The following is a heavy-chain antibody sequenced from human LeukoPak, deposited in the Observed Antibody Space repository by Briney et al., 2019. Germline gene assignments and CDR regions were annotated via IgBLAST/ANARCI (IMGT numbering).Heavy chain of an antibody. Sequence: GGSLRLSCVVSGFTFSNHWMSWVRQAPGKGLEWVANIKQDGSEKYYVDSVEGRFTISRDNAKNSLYLQTNSLRAEDTAVYYCTRDTGLTIFGPRFDYWGQGTLVTVSS. CDR1: GFTFSNHW. J-gene: IGHJ4*02. CDR2: IKQDGSEK. CDR3: TRDTGLTIFGPRFDY. V-gene: IGHV3-7*01. D-gene: IGHD3-3*01.